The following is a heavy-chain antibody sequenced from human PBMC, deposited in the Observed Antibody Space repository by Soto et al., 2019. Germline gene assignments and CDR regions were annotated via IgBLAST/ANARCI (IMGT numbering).Heavy chain of an antibody. V-gene: IGHV1-46*03. CDR1: GYTFTSYY. CDR2: INPSGGST. CDR3: ARDRGDFDPYDDFDI. Sequence: DSVKVSCKASGYTFTSYYMHWVRQAPGQGLEWMGIINPSGGSTSYAQKFQGRVTMTRDTSTSTVYMELSSLRSEDTAVYYWARDRGDFDPYDDFDIWRQGTMVTVSS. D-gene: IGHD3-10*01. J-gene: IGHJ3*02.